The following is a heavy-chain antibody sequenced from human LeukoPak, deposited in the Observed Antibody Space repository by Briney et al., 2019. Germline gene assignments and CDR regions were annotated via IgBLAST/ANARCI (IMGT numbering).Heavy chain of an antibody. CDR1: GFTFSVYT. D-gene: IGHD1-26*01. V-gene: IGHV3-21*01. J-gene: IGHJ4*02. CDR2: ISPGDTYI. CDR3: ARVATGSYHFDY. Sequence: GGSMRLSCAASGFTFSVYTMYWVRQAPGEGLEWVSSISPGDTYIHYADSVKDRFTISRDNAKNTLYLQMNNLRVEDTAVYYCARVATGSYHFDYWGQGTLVTVSS.